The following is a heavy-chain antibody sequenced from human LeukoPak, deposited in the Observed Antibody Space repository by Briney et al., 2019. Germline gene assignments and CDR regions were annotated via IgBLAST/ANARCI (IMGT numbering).Heavy chain of an antibody. D-gene: IGHD5-12*01. CDR3: ARDPLGYSGYDYYFDY. V-gene: IGHV4-59*11. Sequence: SETLSLTCNVSGGSISSHYWSWIRQPPGKGLEWIGYIYYSGSPNYNPSLKSRVSISADTSKNQFSLKLNSVTAADTAVYYCARDPLGYSGYDYYFDYWGQGTLVTVSS. CDR1: GGSISSHY. CDR2: IYYSGSP. J-gene: IGHJ4*02.